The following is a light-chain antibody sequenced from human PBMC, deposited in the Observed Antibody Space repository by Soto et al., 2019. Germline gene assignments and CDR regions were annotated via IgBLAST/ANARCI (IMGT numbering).Light chain of an antibody. J-gene: IGKJ5*01. Sequence: IQMTQSPSSLSASVGDRVTITCQASQDISKNLNWYQQKPGKAPKLLIYDASSLQTGVPSRFRGSGSATHFTLTITSLQPEDVATYYCQQYYTPLPITFGQGTRLEIK. CDR3: QQYYTPLPIT. V-gene: IGKV1-33*01. CDR2: DAS. CDR1: QDISKN.